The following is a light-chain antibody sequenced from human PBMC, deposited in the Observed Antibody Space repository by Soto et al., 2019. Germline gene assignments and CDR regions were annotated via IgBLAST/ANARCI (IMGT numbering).Light chain of an antibody. CDR2: AAS. CDR3: QQANSSPLT. Sequence: DIQLTQSPSTLSGSVGDRVTMPCRASQTVSSWLAWYQQKPGKPPKLLIYAASSLQSGVPSRFSGSGSGTDFTLTISRLQTEDFATYYCQQANSSPLTFGGGTKVDI. V-gene: IGKV1-12*01. J-gene: IGKJ4*01. CDR1: QTVSSW.